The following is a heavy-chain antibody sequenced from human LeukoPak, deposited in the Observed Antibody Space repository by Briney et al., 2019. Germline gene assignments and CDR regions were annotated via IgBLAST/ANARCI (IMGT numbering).Heavy chain of an antibody. CDR3: AKQHYDILTGDYYFDY. CDR1: GFTFSSYG. Sequence: GRSLRLSCAASGFTFSSYGMHWVCQAPGKGLEWVAVIWYGGSNKYYADSVKGRFTISRDNSKNTLYLQMNSLRAEDTAVYYCAKQHYDILTGDYYFDYWGQGTLVTVSS. J-gene: IGHJ4*02. V-gene: IGHV3-33*08. CDR2: IWYGGSNK. D-gene: IGHD3-9*01.